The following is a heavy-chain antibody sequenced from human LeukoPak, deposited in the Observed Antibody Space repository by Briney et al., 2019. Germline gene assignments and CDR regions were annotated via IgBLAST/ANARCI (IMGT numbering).Heavy chain of an antibody. J-gene: IGHJ4*02. D-gene: IGHD6-19*01. CDR3: LAVAGTVNY. V-gene: IGHV3-13*05. CDR2: IGTAGDP. Sequence: GGSLRLSCAASGFTFSSYDMHWVRQATGKGLEWVSAIGTAGDPYYPGSVKGRFTISRENAKNSLYLQMNSLRAGDMAVHYCLAVAGTVNYWGQGTLVTVSS. CDR1: GFTFSSYD.